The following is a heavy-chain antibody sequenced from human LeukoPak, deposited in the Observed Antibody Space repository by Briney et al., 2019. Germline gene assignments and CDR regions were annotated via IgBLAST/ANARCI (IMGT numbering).Heavy chain of an antibody. D-gene: IGHD6-19*01. Sequence: SETLSLTCTVSGGSIGTNYWNWIRQPPGKGLEWLGYIYYTGSTSYNPSLKSRVTMSVDTSRNQFSLKLSSVTAADTAVYYCARGAVSGDFDYWGQGTLVTVSS. CDR2: IYYTGST. CDR3: ARGAVSGDFDY. J-gene: IGHJ4*02. V-gene: IGHV4-59*12. CDR1: GGSIGTNY.